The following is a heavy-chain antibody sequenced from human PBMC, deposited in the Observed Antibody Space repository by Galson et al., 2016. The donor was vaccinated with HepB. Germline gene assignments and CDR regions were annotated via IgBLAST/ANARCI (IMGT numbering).Heavy chain of an antibody. D-gene: IGHD6-13*01. CDR3: ARDRSSWRLYYYYGMDV. J-gene: IGHJ6*02. V-gene: IGHV3-48*04. CDR2: ISSSGSTI. CDR1: GFTFSSYG. Sequence: SLRLSCAASGFTFSSYGMHWVRQAPGKGLEWVSHISSSGSTINYADSVKGRFTISRDNAKNSLYLQMNSLRAEDTAVYYCARDRSSWRLYYYYGMDVWGQGTTVTVSS.